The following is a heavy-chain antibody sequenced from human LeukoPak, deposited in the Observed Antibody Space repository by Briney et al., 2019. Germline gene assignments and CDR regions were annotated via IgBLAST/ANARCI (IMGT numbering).Heavy chain of an antibody. Sequence: ASVKVSCKASGYTFTGYYMHWVRQAPGQGLEWMGWINPNSGGTNYAQKLQGRVTMTTDTSTSTAYMELRSLRSDDTAVYYCARDGPYGSGSYITSFDYWGQGTLVTVSS. V-gene: IGHV1-2*02. J-gene: IGHJ4*02. CDR2: INPNSGGT. D-gene: IGHD3-10*01. CDR1: GYTFTGYY. CDR3: ARDGPYGSGSYITSFDY.